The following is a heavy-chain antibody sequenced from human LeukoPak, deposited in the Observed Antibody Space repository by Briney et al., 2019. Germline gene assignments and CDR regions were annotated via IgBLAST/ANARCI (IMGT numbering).Heavy chain of an antibody. CDR3: ARASDSSGYYYPYDP. CDR2: IYYSGST. Sequence: SETLSLTCTVSGGSISTYYWSWIRQPPGKGLEWIGSIYYSGSTYYNPSLKSRVTISVDTSKNQFSLKLSSVTAADTAVYYCARASDSSGYYYPYDPWGQGTLVTVSS. J-gene: IGHJ5*02. D-gene: IGHD3-22*01. V-gene: IGHV4-59*05. CDR1: GGSISTYY.